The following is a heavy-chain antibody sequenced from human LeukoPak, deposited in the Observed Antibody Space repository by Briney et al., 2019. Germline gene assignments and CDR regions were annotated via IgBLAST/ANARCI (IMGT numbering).Heavy chain of an antibody. CDR1: GGSISSYY. J-gene: IGHJ4*02. CDR3: ARGEGRGIYNTPYFAS. CDR2: IYYSGST. V-gene: IGHV4-59*01. Sequence: SETLSLTCTVSGGSISSYYWSWIRQPPGKGLEWIGYIYYSGSTNYNPSLKSRVTISVDTSKNQFSLKLSSVTAADTAVYYCARGEGRGIYNTPYFASGGREPLVTAS. D-gene: IGHD3-10*01.